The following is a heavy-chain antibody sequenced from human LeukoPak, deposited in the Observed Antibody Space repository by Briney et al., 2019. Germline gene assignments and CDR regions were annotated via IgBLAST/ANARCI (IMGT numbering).Heavy chain of an antibody. J-gene: IGHJ6*02. Sequence: ASVKVSCKASGYTFTGYYMHWVRQAPGQGLEWMGWINPNSGGTNYAQKLQGRVTMTRDTSISTAYMELSRLRSDDTAVYYCARDPPRRPARYYYYGMDVWGQGATVTVSS. CDR2: INPNSGGT. V-gene: IGHV1-2*02. D-gene: IGHD1-1*01. CDR1: GYTFTGYY. CDR3: ARDPPRRPARYYYYGMDV.